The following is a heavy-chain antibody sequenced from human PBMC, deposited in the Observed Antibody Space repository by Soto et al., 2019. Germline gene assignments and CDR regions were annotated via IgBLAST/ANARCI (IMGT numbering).Heavy chain of an antibody. D-gene: IGHD1-26*01. CDR1: GGSISSGGYS. CDR3: ARAGVVGATALDY. J-gene: IGHJ4*02. V-gene: IGHV4-30-2*01. CDR2: IYHSGST. Sequence: QLQLQESGSGLVKPSQTLSLTCAVSGGSISSGGYSWSWIRQPPGKGLEWIGYIYHSGSTYYNPSLRSGVTISEDRSKTQFSLKLSSVTAADTAVYYCARAGVVGATALDYWGQGTLVTVSS.